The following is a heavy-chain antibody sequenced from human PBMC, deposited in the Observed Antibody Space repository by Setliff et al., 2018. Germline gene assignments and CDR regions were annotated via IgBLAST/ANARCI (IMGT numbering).Heavy chain of an antibody. D-gene: IGHD1-26*01. V-gene: IGHV1-3*01. J-gene: IGHJ5*02. CDR3: ARVPVVGATKLYWFDP. CDR2: INAGNGNT. Sequence: VASVKVSCKASGYTFTSYAMHWVRQAPGQRLEWMGWINAGNGNTKYSQKFQGRVTITRDTSASTAYMELSSLRSEDTAVYYCARVPVVGATKLYWFDPWGQGAPVTVSS. CDR1: GYTFTSYA.